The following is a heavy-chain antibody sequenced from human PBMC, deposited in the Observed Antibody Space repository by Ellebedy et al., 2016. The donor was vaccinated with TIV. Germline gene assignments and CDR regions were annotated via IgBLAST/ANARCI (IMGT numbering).Heavy chain of an antibody. J-gene: IGHJ6*02. CDR2: ISSTGSTV. Sequence: GESLKISCAASTFTFTSYWMSWVRQAPGQGLEWVSYISSTGSTVYYADSVKGRFTISRDNDKNSLFLQMNSLRAEDTAVYYCARDPGYYYYGMDVWGQGTTVTVSS. CDR1: TFTFTSYW. V-gene: IGHV3-48*01. CDR3: ARDPGYYYYGMDV.